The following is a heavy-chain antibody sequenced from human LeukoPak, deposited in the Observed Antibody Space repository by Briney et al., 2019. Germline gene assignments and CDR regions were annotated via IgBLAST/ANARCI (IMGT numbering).Heavy chain of an antibody. CDR1: GFTFSSYN. CDR2: ISGSGGST. J-gene: IGHJ1*01. V-gene: IGHV3-23*01. D-gene: IGHD6-19*01. Sequence: PGGSLRLSCAASGFTFSSYNMNWVRQAPGKGLEWVSAISGSGGSTYYADSVKGRFTISRDNSKNTLYLQMNSLRAEDTAVYYCAKGRVAGEYFQHWGQGTLVTVSS. CDR3: AKGRVAGEYFQH.